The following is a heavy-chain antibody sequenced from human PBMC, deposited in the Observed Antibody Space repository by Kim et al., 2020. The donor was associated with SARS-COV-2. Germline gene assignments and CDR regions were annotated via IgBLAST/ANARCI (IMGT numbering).Heavy chain of an antibody. CDR1: GGSISSGGYY. D-gene: IGHD3-22*01. CDR3: ARAPGLGTMIGVVTLFDY. CDR2: IYYSGST. J-gene: IGHJ4*02. V-gene: IGHV4-31*03. Sequence: SETLSLTCTVSGGSISSGGYYWSWIRQHPGKGLEWIGYIYYSGSTYYNPSLKSRVTISVDTSKNQFSLKLSSVTAADTAVYYCARAPGLGTMIGVVTLFDYWRRKTLVTVSS.